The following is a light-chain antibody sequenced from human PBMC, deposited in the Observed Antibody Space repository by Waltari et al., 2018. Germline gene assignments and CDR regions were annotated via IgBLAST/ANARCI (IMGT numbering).Light chain of an antibody. CDR1: QSVLYSSNNKNY. CDR3: QQYYSTPPT. Sequence: DIVMPQSPDSLAVSLGERATINCKSSQSVLYSSNNKNYLAWYQQKPGQPPKLLIYWASTRESGVPDRFSGSGSGTDFTLTISSLQAEDVAVYYCQQYYSTPPTFGQGTTLEIK. V-gene: IGKV4-1*01. CDR2: WAS. J-gene: IGKJ2*01.